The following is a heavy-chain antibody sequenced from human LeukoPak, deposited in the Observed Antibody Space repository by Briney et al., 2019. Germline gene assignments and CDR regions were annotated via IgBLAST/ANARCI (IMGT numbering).Heavy chain of an antibody. J-gene: IGHJ4*02. D-gene: IGHD3-16*01. CDR1: GFTFTSYW. V-gene: IGHV3-74*01. Sequence: GRSLRLSCAPSGFTFTSYWMHWVRHAPGNGLVWVSRINRDGRSTSYTDSVKGRSTISRDNATNTPYLQANSLRPDDTAMYFCAKHAVQYSYPSSIDSWGQGTLVTVSS. CDR2: INRDGRST. CDR3: AKHAVQYSYPSSIDS.